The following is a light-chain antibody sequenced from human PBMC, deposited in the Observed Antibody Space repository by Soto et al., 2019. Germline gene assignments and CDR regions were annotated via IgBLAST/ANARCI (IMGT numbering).Light chain of an antibody. CDR2: GVS. J-gene: IGLJ2*01. CDR1: SSDIGGYNY. V-gene: IGLV2-14*01. CDR3: SSYKTSSTVVV. Sequence: QSALTQPASVSGSPGQSITISCTGTSSDIGGYNYVSWYQQYPGKAPKLMIFGVSDRPSGVSNRFSGSKSGTTASLTISGLQPEDEADYYCSSYKTSSTVVVFGGGTKVTVL.